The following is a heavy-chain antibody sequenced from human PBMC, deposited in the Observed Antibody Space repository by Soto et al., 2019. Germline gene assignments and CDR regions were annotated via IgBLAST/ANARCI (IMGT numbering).Heavy chain of an antibody. CDR3: ARAKPVVAATLDYFDY. CDR1: GGSISGGDYY. CDR2: IYYSGST. V-gene: IGHV4-30-4*01. Sequence: SETLSLTCTVSGGSISGGDYYWSWIRQPPGKGLEWIGYIYYSGSTYYNPSLKSRVTISVDTSKNQFSLKLSSVTAADTAVYYCARAKPVVAATLDYFDYWGQGTLVTVSS. D-gene: IGHD2-15*01. J-gene: IGHJ4*02.